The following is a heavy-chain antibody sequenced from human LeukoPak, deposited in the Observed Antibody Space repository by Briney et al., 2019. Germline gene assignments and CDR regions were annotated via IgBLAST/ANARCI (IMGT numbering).Heavy chain of an antibody. V-gene: IGHV1-2*06. CDR1: GYTFTGYY. D-gene: IGHD3-3*01. CDR2: INPNSGGT. Sequence: ASVKVSCKASGYTFTGYYMHWVRQAPGQGLVWMGRINPNSGGTNYAQKFQGRVTMTRDTSISTAYMELSRLRSDDTAVYYCAREGNPVLRFLEWLLPNNYYYYYGMDVWGQGTTVTVSS. CDR3: AREGNPVLRFLEWLLPNNYYYYYGMDV. J-gene: IGHJ6*02.